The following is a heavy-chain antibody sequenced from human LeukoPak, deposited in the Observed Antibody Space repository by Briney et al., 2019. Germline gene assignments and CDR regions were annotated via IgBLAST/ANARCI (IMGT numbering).Heavy chain of an antibody. V-gene: IGHV3-21*01. CDR3: AELGITMIGGV. CDR1: GFTFSSYT. J-gene: IGHJ6*04. D-gene: IGHD3-10*02. Sequence: GGSLRFSCAASGFTFSSYTMNWVRQAPGKGLEWVSSISSSSSYIYYTDSLKGRFTISRDNAKNSLYLQMNSLRAEDTAVYYCAELGITMIGGVWGKGTTVTISS. CDR2: ISSSSSYI.